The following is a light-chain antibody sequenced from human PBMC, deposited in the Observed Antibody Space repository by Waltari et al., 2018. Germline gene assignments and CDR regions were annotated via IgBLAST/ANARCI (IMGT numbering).Light chain of an antibody. J-gene: IGKJ2*01. Sequence: DIVMTQSPDSLAVSLGGGATIRCKTSQSVLARTNNKNYLAWLHQKPGQPLRVLVYWASSRESGVPDRFSGSGSETDFTLTINRLQAEDVGTYFCHQYTNVPFTFGQGTKLEL. CDR1: QSVLARTNNKNY. V-gene: IGKV4-1*01. CDR3: HQYTNVPFT. CDR2: WAS.